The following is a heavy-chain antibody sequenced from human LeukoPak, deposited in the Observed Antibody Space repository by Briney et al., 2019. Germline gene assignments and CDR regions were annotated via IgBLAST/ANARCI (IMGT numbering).Heavy chain of an antibody. CDR3: ASTRVYGSGSYSDY. J-gene: IGHJ4*02. D-gene: IGHD3-10*01. Sequence: PSETLSLTCTVSGGSISSYYWSWIRQPAGKGLEWIGRIYTSGSTNYNPSLKSRFTMSVDTSKNQFSLKLSSVTAADTAVYYCASTRVYGSGSYSDYWGRGTLVTVSS. CDR2: IYTSGST. CDR1: GGSISSYY. V-gene: IGHV4-4*07.